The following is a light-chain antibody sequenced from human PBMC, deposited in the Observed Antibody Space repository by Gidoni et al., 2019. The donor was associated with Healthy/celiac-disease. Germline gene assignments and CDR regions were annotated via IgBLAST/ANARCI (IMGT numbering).Light chain of an antibody. CDR3: QQSYSTLFT. CDR2: AAS. CDR1: QSISSY. Sequence: DIQMTQSPSSLSASVGDRVTITCRASQSISSYLNWYQQKPGKAPKLLIYAASSLQSGVPSRFSCSGSGTDFTLTISSLQPEDFATYYCQQSYSTLFTFGPXTKVDIK. V-gene: IGKV1-39*01. J-gene: IGKJ3*01.